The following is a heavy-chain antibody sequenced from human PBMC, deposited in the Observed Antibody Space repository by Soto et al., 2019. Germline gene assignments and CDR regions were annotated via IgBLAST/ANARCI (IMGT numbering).Heavy chain of an antibody. V-gene: IGHV5-51*01. CDR3: ARYDRPGGTANVDYSLDV. J-gene: IGHJ6*04. D-gene: IGHD2-8*01. Sequence: PGESLKISCLGSGYSFSYHWIAWVRHMPGKGLEWMGIIYPGDSDTRYSPSFQGQVTISADKSMNTAYLHWSSLKASDTSMYFSARYDRPGGTANVDYSLDVWRKGTTVIVSS. CDR1: GYSFSYHW. CDR2: IYPGDSDT.